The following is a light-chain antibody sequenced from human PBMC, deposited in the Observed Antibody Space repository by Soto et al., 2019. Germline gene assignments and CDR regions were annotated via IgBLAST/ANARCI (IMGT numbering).Light chain of an antibody. J-gene: IGKJ2*01. CDR2: GAS. V-gene: IGKV3-20*01. CDR1: HNVSSTY. Sequence: EIVLTQSPGTLSLSPGERATLSCRASHNVSSTYLAWYQQKPGQAPRLLIYGASSRATGIPDRFSGSGSGTDFTLTISRLEPEDFAVYYCQQYGSSPPYTFVQGTKLEIK. CDR3: QQYGSSPPYT.